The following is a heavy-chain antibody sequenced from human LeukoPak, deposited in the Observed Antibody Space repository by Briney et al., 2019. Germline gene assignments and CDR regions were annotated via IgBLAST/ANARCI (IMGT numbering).Heavy chain of an antibody. CDR1: GSSISSYY. D-gene: IGHD5-18*01. CDR3: ASGYSYVSFDY. J-gene: IGHJ4*02. V-gene: IGHV4-59*01. CDR2: IYYSGST. Sequence: SETLSLTCTVSGSSISSYYWSWIRQPPGKGLEWIGYIYYSGSTNYNPSLKSRVTISVDTSKNQFSLKLSSVTAADTAVYYCASGYSYVSFDYWGQGTLVTVSS.